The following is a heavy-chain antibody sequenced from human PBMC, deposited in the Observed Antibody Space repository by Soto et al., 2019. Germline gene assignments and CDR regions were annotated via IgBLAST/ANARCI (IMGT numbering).Heavy chain of an antibody. CDR3: ARDDGVIAAAGRGYYYYYGMDV. V-gene: IGHV3-33*01. Sequence: VQLVESGGGVVQPGRSLRLSCAASGFTFSSYGMHWVRQAPGKGLEWVAVIWYDGSNKYYADSVKGRFTISRDNSKNTLYLQMNSLRAEDTAVYYCARDDGVIAAAGRGYYYYYGMDVWGQGTTVTVSS. J-gene: IGHJ6*02. CDR1: GFTFSSYG. CDR2: IWYDGSNK. D-gene: IGHD6-13*01.